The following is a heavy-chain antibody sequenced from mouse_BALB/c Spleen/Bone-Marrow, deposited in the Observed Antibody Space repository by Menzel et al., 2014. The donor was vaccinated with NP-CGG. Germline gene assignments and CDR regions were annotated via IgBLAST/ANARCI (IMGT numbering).Heavy chain of an antibody. J-gene: IGHJ3*01. Sequence: QVQLQQSGAELVKPGASVKMSCKAFGYTFTTYPIEWMKQNHGKSLEWIGNFHPYNDDTKYNKKFKDKAKLTVEKSSTTIYLELHRLTSDDFSVYNCEGGGGFSYWGERALVTVSA. V-gene: IGHV1-47*01. CDR2: FHPYNDDT. CDR3: EGGGGFSY. CDR1: GYTFTTYP.